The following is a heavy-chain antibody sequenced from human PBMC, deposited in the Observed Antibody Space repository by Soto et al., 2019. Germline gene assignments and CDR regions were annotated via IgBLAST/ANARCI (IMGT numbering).Heavy chain of an antibody. V-gene: IGHV1-46*01. CDR3: ARGRDGYNLYYFDY. CDR2: INPSGGST. D-gene: IGHD5-12*01. CDR1: GYTLTSFY. Sequence: ASVKVSCKASGYTLTSFYLHWVRQAPGQGLEWMGIINPSGGSTSYAQNFQGRVTMTRDTSTSTVYMELSSLISEDTAVYFCARGRDGYNLYYFDYWGQGTLVTVSS. J-gene: IGHJ4*02.